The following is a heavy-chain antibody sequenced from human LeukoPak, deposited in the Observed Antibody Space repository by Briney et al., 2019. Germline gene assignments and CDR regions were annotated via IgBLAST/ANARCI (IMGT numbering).Heavy chain of an antibody. CDR3: ARGLSGYSYGYYFDY. Sequence: SETLSLTCTVSGGSISSYYWNWIRQPPGKGLEWIGYIYYSGSTNYNPSLKSRVTISVDTSKNQFSLRLSSVTAADTAVYYCARGLSGYSYGYYFDYWGQGTLFTVSS. J-gene: IGHJ4*02. CDR1: GGSISSYY. V-gene: IGHV4-59*01. CDR2: IYYSGST. D-gene: IGHD5-18*01.